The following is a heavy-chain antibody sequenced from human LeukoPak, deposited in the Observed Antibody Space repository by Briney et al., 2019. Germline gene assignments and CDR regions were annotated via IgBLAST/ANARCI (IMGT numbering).Heavy chain of an antibody. CDR2: IKSKTDGGAT. D-gene: IGHD2-15*01. Sequence: GGSLRLSCAASGFAFSNAWMTWVRQAPGKGLEWVGRIKSKTDGGATDYAAPVKGRFIISRDDSKNTLFLHMNSLKTEDTAIYYCTTWWGSAGHYYWGQGTQVTVSS. CDR1: GFAFSNAW. CDR3: TTWWGSAGHYY. V-gene: IGHV3-15*01. J-gene: IGHJ4*02.